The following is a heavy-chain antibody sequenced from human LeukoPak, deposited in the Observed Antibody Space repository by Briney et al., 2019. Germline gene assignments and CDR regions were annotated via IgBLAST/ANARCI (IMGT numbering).Heavy chain of an antibody. Sequence: SVTVSCKASGGTFSSYAISWVRQAPGQGLEWMGRIIPILGIANYAQKFQGRVTITADKSTSTAYMELSSLRSEDTAVYYCARDRYDFWSGYSKTRFDYWGQGTLVTVSS. V-gene: IGHV1-69*04. CDR1: GGTFSSYA. D-gene: IGHD3-3*01. CDR2: IIPILGIA. J-gene: IGHJ4*02. CDR3: ARDRYDFWSGYSKTRFDY.